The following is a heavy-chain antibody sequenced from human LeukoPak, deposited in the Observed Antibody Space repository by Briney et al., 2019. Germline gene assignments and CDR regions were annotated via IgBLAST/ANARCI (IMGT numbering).Heavy chain of an antibody. CDR1: GFTYSSYA. CDR2: ISGSGGST. J-gene: IGHJ4*02. Sequence: PGGALRLSCAASGFTYSSYAMSWGRQDPGEGLGGVSAISGSGGSTYYADSVKGRFTISRDNSKNTLYLQMNSLRAEDTAVYYCAKDALYCSSTSCDRNDGFFDYWGQGTLVTVIS. CDR3: AKDALYCSSTSCDRNDGFFDY. V-gene: IGHV3-23*01. D-gene: IGHD2-2*02.